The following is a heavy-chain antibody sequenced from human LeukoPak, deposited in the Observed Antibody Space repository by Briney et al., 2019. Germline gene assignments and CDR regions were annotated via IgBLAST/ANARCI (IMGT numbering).Heavy chain of an antibody. V-gene: IGHV3-15*01. J-gene: IGHJ6*03. CDR3: VSRDAYKPRYFMDV. CDR2: IKSKNDGAAT. Sequence: GGSLRLSCAVSGFNFDIAWMNWVRQAPGEGLEWVGRIKSKNDGAATDYGAPVRGRFTISIDDSKSMLYLQMNSLKTEDTAVYYCVSRDAYKPRYFMDVWGKGTTVTVSS. CDR1: GFNFDIAW. D-gene: IGHD5-24*01.